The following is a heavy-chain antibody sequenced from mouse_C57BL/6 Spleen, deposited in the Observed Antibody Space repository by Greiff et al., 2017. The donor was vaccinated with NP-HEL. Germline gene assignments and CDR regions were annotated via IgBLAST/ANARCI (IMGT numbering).Heavy chain of an antibody. Sequence: QVQLQQSGPELVKPGASVKISCKASGYAFSSSWMNWVKQRPGKGLEWIGRIYPGDGDTNYNGKFKGKATLTADKSSSTAYMQLSSLTSEDSAVYFCARDYYGSSLYAMDYWGHGTSVTVSS. CDR2: IYPGDGDT. CDR3: ARDYYGSSLYAMDY. J-gene: IGHJ4*01. V-gene: IGHV1-82*01. D-gene: IGHD1-1*01. CDR1: GYAFSSSW.